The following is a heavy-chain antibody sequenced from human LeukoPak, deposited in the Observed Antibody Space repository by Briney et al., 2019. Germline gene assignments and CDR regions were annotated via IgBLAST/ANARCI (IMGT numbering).Heavy chain of an antibody. V-gene: IGHV3-7*05. J-gene: IGHJ4*02. CDR3: ARFGYSYAPDY. D-gene: IGHD5-18*01. Sequence: GGSLRLSCAASGFTFPPYWVGWVRQAPGKGLEWVANINPDGSDKYYVDSVKGRFTISRDNARNSLYLQVNSLRDEDTAVYYCARFGYSYAPDYWGQGTLVTVSS. CDR1: GFTFPPYW. CDR2: INPDGSDK.